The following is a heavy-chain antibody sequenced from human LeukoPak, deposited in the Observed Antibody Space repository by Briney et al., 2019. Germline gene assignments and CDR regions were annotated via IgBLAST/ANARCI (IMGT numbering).Heavy chain of an antibody. CDR3: ARSPPVDSGWSIFDY. J-gene: IGHJ4*02. CDR1: GGSFSGDY. D-gene: IGHD6-19*01. Sequence: SETLSLTCAVYGGSFSGDYWSWIRQPPRKGLEWIGEINHSGSTKYNPSLKSRVTISIDTSKNQFSLKLSSVTAADTAVFYCARSPPVDSGWSIFDYWGQGTLVTVSS. CDR2: INHSGST. V-gene: IGHV4-34*01.